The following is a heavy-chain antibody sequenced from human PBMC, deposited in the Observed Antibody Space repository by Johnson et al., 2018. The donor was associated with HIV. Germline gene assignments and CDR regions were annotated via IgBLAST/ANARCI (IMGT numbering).Heavy chain of an antibody. CDR3: GRGDWLTVVTSPDAFDF. D-gene: IGHD4-23*01. CDR1: GFTFSSYG. CDR2: IRYDGSNN. Sequence: QVQLVESGGGVVQPGGSLRLSCAASGFTFSSYGMHWVRQAPGKGLEWVAFIRYDGSNNYYADSVKGRVTISRDNSKNTLYLQKNSLGAEDTAVYYCGRGDWLTVVTSPDAFDFWGQGTMVTVSS. V-gene: IGHV3-30*02. J-gene: IGHJ3*01.